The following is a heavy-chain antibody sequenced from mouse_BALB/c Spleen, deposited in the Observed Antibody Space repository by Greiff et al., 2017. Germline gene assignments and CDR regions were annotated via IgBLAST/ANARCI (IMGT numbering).Heavy chain of an antibody. D-gene: IGHD2-4*01. V-gene: IGHV3-2*02. CDR2: ISYSGST. Sequence: DVQLQESGPGLVKPSQSLSLTCTVTGYSITSDYAWNWIRQFPGNKLEWMGYISYSGSTSYNPSLKSRISITRDTSKNQFFLQLNSVTTEDTATYYCARSYYDYDYAMDYWGQGTSVTVSS. CDR1: GYSITSDYA. CDR3: ARSYYDYDYAMDY. J-gene: IGHJ4*01.